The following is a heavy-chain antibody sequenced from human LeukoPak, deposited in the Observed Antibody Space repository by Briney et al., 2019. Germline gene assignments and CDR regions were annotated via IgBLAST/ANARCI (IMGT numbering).Heavy chain of an antibody. J-gene: IGHJ3*02. CDR1: GYTFTTYA. CDR2: INTNTGNP. V-gene: IGHV7-4-1*02. CDR3: AREIPTRGSRDAFDI. D-gene: IGHD1-26*01. Sequence: GASVKVSCKASGYTFTTYAMNWVRQAPGQGLEWMGWINTNTGNPTYAQGFTGRFVFSLDTSVSTAYLQISSLKAEDTAVYYCAREIPTRGSRDAFDIWGQGTMVTVSS.